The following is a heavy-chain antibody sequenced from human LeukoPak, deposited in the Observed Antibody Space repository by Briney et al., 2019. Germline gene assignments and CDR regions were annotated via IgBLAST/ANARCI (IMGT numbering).Heavy chain of an antibody. CDR1: GFTFSSYA. D-gene: IGHD4-17*01. Sequence: GGSLRLSCAASGFTFSSYAMHWVRQAPGKGLEYVSAISSNGGSTYYANSVKGRFTISRDNSKNTLYLQMGSLRAEDMAVYYCARDPRDYGDYPGGYFDLWGRGTLVTVSS. CDR3: ARDPRDYGDYPGGYFDL. CDR2: ISSNGGST. J-gene: IGHJ2*01. V-gene: IGHV3-64*01.